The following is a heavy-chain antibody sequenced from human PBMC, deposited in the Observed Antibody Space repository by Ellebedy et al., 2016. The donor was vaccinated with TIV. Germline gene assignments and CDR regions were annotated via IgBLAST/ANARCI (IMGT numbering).Heavy chain of an antibody. CDR2: IIPMFGTT. CDR1: GGNFSNHA. CDR3: AREMPTVPGAFDI. V-gene: IGHV1-69*06. J-gene: IGHJ3*02. D-gene: IGHD4-11*01. Sequence: ASVKVSCKAFGGNFSNHAISWVRQAPGQGLEWMGGIIPMFGTTMYAQKFQGRVTITADKSTSIAYMELTSLTSDDTAVYYCAREMPTVPGAFDIWGQGTLVTVSS.